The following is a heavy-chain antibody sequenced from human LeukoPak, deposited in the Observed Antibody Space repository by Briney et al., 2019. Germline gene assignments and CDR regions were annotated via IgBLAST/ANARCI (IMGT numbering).Heavy chain of an antibody. CDR3: ARHPFSSPFDF. CDR2: VYFTGNT. V-gene: IGHV4-59*08. J-gene: IGHJ4*02. CDR1: GGSFSAYY. D-gene: IGHD2/OR15-2a*01. Sequence: SETLSLTCAVYGGSFSAYYWSWIRQPPGKGLEWIGYVYFTGNTNYNPSLKSRVTISIDTSKNQISLTVPSVTAADTAVYYCARHPFSSPFDFWGQGTLVAVSS.